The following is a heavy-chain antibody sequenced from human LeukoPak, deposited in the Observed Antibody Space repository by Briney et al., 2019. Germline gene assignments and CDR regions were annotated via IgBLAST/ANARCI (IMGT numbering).Heavy chain of an antibody. D-gene: IGHD6-13*01. V-gene: IGHV4-34*01. CDR1: GGSFSSYY. CDR3: ARGVGSPTSSSWYRSANWFEP. CDR2: INHSGST. J-gene: IGHJ5*02. Sequence: SETLSLTCAVSGGSFSSYYWSWIRQPPGKGLEWIGNINHSGSTNYNPSLKSRVTISVDMSKDQFSLKLSSVTAADTAVYYCARGVGSPTSSSWYRSANWFEPWGQGTLATVSS.